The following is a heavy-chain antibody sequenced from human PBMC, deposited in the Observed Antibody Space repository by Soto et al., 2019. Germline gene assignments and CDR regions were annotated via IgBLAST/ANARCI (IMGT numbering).Heavy chain of an antibody. CDR2: IKAKTDGETT. V-gene: IGHV3-15*01. J-gene: IGHJ4*02. CDR3: AKDQGRYFDLPHFDY. D-gene: IGHD3-9*01. CDR1: GFSFNDAW. Sequence: EAQVVESGGGLVETGGSLRLSCAASGFSFNDAWMSWVRQAPGRGLEWVGRIKAKTDGETTDYAAPVKGRFTISRDDSKNTLYLQMNSLRDEDTAVYYCAKDQGRYFDLPHFDYWGQGTLVTVSS.